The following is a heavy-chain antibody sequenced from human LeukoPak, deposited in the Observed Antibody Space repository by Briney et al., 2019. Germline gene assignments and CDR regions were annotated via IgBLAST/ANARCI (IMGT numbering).Heavy chain of an antibody. CDR3: ARAPGVGQFDY. Sequence: GGSLRLSCAAAGFTFSSHEINWVRQAPGKGPEWVSYISASGSAIYYADSVKGRFTISRDNAKNSLYLQMNSLRADDTAVYYCARAPGVGQFDYWGQGTLVTVSS. J-gene: IGHJ4*02. V-gene: IGHV3-48*03. CDR1: GFTFSSHE. CDR2: ISASGSAI. D-gene: IGHD1-26*01.